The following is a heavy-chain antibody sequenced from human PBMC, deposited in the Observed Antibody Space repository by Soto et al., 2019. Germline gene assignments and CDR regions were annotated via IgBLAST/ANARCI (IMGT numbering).Heavy chain of an antibody. CDR2: ISYDGSNK. CDR3: VAGQYFFDY. D-gene: IGHD6-19*01. Sequence: QVQLVESGGGVVQPGRSLRLSCAASGFSFSSYGMQWVRQAPGKGLEWVAVISYDGSNKYYADSVKDRFTISRDNSKKTPYLQMNSLRADDPAVYYCVAGQYFFDYCGQGTLVTVSS. J-gene: IGHJ4*02. V-gene: IGHV3-30*03. CDR1: GFSFSSYG.